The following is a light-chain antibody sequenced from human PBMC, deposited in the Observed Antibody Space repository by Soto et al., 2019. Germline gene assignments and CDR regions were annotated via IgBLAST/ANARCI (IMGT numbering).Light chain of an antibody. CDR3: SSYTSSGTWV. J-gene: IGLJ3*02. CDR2: EVT. Sequence: QSVLTQPASVSGSPGQSISISCTGTISDVGGYNYVSWYQQHPGKAPKLMIYEVTNRPSGVSNRFSASKSGNTASLTISGLQPEDEADYYCSSYTSSGTWVFGGGTTLTVL. V-gene: IGLV2-14*01. CDR1: ISDVGGYNY.